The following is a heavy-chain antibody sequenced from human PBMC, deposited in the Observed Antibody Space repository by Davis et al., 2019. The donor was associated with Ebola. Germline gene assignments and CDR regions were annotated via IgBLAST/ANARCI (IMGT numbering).Heavy chain of an antibody. CDR2: IDYRGRS. Sequence: PSDTLSLTCTVSGVSIIDHYWSCIRQSPGKGLEWIGYIDYRGRSTYKPSLRSRITMSVDTSKNQFSLKLKSITAADTAVYYCARGGSPAMFKGVDEWGQGTLVTVAS. V-gene: IGHV4-59*11. CDR3: ARGGSPAMFKGVDE. D-gene: IGHD2-2*01. CDR1: GVSIIDHY. J-gene: IGHJ4*02.